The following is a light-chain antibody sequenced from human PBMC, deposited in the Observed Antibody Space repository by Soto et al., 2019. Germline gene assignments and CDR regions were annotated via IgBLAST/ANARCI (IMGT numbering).Light chain of an antibody. J-gene: IGLJ1*01. CDR2: NNN. V-gene: IGLV1-44*01. Sequence: QSVLTQPPSASGTPGQRVTISCSGGSSNIGTNAVNWYQQLPGTAPKLLIYNNNQRPSGVPDRFSGSKSGTSASLAISGLKVEVEADYYCAAWDNSLNGYVSGTGTRLTV. CDR3: AAWDNSLNGYV. CDR1: SSNIGTNA.